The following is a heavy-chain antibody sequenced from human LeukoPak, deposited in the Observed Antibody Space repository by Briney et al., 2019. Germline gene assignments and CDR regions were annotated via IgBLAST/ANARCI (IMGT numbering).Heavy chain of an antibody. V-gene: IGHV3-48*03. J-gene: IGHJ4*02. D-gene: IGHD1-26*01. CDR3: AREKWELGHEYDY. Sequence: GGSLRLSCAASGFTFSSYEMNWVRQAPGKGLEWVSYISSSGSTIYYADSVKGRFTISRDNAKNSLYLQMNSLRAEDTAVYYCAREKWELGHEYDYWGQGTLVTVSS. CDR1: GFTFSSYE. CDR2: ISSSGSTI.